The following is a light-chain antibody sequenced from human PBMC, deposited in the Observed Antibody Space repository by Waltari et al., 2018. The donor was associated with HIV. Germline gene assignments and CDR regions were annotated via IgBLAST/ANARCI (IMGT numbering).Light chain of an antibody. Sequence: QSVLTQPPSASGTPGQRVTISCSGGSSNIGSNPVNWYQQLPGTAPTLLIYSDNQRPSGVPDRFSGSKSGTSASLGISGLQSEDEADYFCAAWDDSLNGPVFGGGTKLTVL. CDR2: SDN. CDR3: AAWDDSLNGPV. CDR1: SSNIGSNP. J-gene: IGLJ2*01. V-gene: IGLV1-44*01.